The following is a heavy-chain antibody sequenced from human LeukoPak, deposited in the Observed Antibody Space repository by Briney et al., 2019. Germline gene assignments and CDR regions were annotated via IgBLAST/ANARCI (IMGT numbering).Heavy chain of an antibody. Sequence: GGSLRLSCAASGFTFSSYSMNWVRQAPGKGLEWVSSISSSSYIYYADSVKGRFTISRDNAKNSLYLQMNSLRAEDTAVYYCARPRRDGYNYYWGQGTLVTVSS. D-gene: IGHD5-24*01. CDR2: ISSSSYI. J-gene: IGHJ4*02. CDR1: GFTFSSYS. V-gene: IGHV3-21*01. CDR3: ARPRRDGYNYY.